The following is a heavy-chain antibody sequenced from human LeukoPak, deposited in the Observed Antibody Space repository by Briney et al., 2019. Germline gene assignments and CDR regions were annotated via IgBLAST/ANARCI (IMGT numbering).Heavy chain of an antibody. Sequence: GGSLRLSCAASGFTFSSYGIHWVRQAPGKGLEWVAFIRHDGSNKYFVDSVKGRFTISRDNTKNTLYLQMNSLRVDDTAVYYCARDHHGTGSYFEYWGQGILVTVSS. D-gene: IGHD3-10*01. CDR3: ARDHHGTGSYFEY. CDR1: GFTFSSYG. V-gene: IGHV3-30*02. CDR2: IRHDGSNK. J-gene: IGHJ4*02.